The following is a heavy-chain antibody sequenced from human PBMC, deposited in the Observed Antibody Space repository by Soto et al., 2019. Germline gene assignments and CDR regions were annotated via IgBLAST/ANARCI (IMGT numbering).Heavy chain of an antibody. V-gene: IGHV3-13*01. J-gene: IGHJ6*02. CDR3: AKDYGIVEKSHYYGMDV. Sequence: GGSLRLSCAASGFIFSSYDVHWVRQAPGKGLEWVSVITTTGDTYYAASVKGRFTISRDNSKNPLYLQMNSLRAEDTAVYYCAKDYGIVEKSHYYGMDVWGQGTTVTVSS. CDR1: GFIFSSYD. CDR2: ITTTGDT. D-gene: IGHD3-22*01.